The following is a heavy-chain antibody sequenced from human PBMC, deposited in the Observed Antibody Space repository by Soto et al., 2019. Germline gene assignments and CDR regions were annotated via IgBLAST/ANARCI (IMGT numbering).Heavy chain of an antibody. Sequence: QVQLVQSGAEVKKPGASVKVSCKASGYTFTSYGISWVRHAPGQGLEWMGWSSAYNGNTNYAQKRQDRVTMTTDTSTTTAYMELRSLRSDDTAVYYCATFYVKSYYYGMDVWGQGTTVTVSS. CDR2: SSAYNGNT. D-gene: IGHD3-16*01. V-gene: IGHV1-18*01. CDR3: ATFYVKSYYYGMDV. J-gene: IGHJ6*02. CDR1: GYTFTSYG.